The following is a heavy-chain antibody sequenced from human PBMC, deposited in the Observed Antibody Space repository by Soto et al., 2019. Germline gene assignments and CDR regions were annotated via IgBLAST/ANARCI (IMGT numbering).Heavy chain of an antibody. CDR2: ISYDGSNK. V-gene: IGHV3-30-3*01. Sequence: QVQLVESGGGVVQPWRSLRLSCAASGFTFSSYAMHWVRQAPGKGLEWVAVISYDGSNKYYADSVKGRFTISRDNSKNTLYLQINSLRAEDTAVYYCASDYRGWGTTPFDPWGQGTLVTVSS. CDR1: GFTFSSYA. CDR3: ASDYRGWGTTPFDP. J-gene: IGHJ5*02. D-gene: IGHD3-16*01.